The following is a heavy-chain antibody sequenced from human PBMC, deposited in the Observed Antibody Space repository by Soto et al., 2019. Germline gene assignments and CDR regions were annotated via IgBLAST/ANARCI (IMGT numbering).Heavy chain of an antibody. CDR3: ARGYDTLTVYYSQAY. V-gene: IGHV3-21*01. CDR2: ISSTSTYI. CDR1: GFAFRSFT. Sequence: EVQLVESGGGLVKPGGSLRLSCAASGFAFRSFTMNWVRQAPGKGLEWVSSISSTSTYIYYADSVKGRFTISRDNAKNSLHLQMNSLRAEDTAVYYCARGYDTLTVYYSQAYWGQGTLVTVSS. J-gene: IGHJ4*02. D-gene: IGHD3-9*01.